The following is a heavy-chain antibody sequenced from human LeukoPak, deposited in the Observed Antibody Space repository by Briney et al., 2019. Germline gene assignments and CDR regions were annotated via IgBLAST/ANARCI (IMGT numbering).Heavy chain of an antibody. CDR1: GFTFSSYS. CDR2: ISSSSSYI. Sequence: PGGSLRLSCAASGFTFSSYSMNWVRQAPGKGLEWVSSISSSSSYIYHADSVKGRFTISRDNAKNSLYLQMNSLRAEDTAVYYCARDSVTIFGVVTPGDYWGQGTLVTVSS. V-gene: IGHV3-21*01. CDR3: ARDSVTIFGVVTPGDY. J-gene: IGHJ4*02. D-gene: IGHD3-3*01.